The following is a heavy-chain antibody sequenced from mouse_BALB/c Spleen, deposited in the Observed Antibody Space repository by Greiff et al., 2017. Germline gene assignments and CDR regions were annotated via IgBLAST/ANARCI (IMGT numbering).Heavy chain of an antibody. D-gene: IGHD2-12*01. J-gene: IGHJ4*01. CDR1: GFTFSSYG. Sequence: EGQGVESGGGLVQPGGSLKLSCAASGFTFSSYGMSWVRQTPDKRLELVATINSNGGSTYYPDSVKGRFTISRDNAKNTLYLQMSSLKSEDTAMYYCARGDDEKGIYAMDYWGQGTSVTVSS. CDR3: ARGDDEKGIYAMDY. CDR2: INSNGGST. V-gene: IGHV5-6-3*01.